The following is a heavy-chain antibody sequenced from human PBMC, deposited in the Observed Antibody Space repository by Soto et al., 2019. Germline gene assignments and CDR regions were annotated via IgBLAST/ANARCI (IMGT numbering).Heavy chain of an antibody. CDR3: ARDTTTVPHDY. D-gene: IGHD4-17*01. CDR1: GGSISSGDYY. J-gene: IGHJ4*02. Sequence: SETLSLTCTVSGGSISSGDYYWSWIRQPPGKGLEWIGYIYYSGSTYYNPSLKSRVTISVDTSKNQFSLKLSSVTAADTAVYYCARDTTTVPHDYWGQGTLVTVSS. CDR2: IYYSGST. V-gene: IGHV4-30-4*01.